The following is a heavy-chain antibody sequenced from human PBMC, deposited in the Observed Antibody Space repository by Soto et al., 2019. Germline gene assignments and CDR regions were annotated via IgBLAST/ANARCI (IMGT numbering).Heavy chain of an antibody. CDR2: IYHSGST. CDR3: ARDKVVVAATTTSQNGMDV. V-gene: IGHV4-4*02. Sequence: QVQLQESGPGLVKPSGTLSLTCAVSGGSISSSNWWSWVRQPPGKGLEWIGEIYHSGSTNYNPSLKSRVTISVDKSKNQFSLKMSSVTAADTAVYYCARDKVVVAATTTSQNGMDVWGQGTTVTVSS. J-gene: IGHJ6*02. D-gene: IGHD2-15*01. CDR1: GGSISSSNW.